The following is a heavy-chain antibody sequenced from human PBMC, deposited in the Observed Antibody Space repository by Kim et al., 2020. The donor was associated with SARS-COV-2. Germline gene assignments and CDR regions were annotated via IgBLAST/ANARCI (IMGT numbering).Heavy chain of an antibody. D-gene: IGHD5-12*01. Sequence: YAGALNGHFTITRDKANNTLYLQSNRLRAEDTGVYYCARAKMATSDTIDYWGQGTLVTVSS. V-gene: IGHV3-74*01. J-gene: IGHJ4*02. CDR3: ARAKMATSDTIDY.